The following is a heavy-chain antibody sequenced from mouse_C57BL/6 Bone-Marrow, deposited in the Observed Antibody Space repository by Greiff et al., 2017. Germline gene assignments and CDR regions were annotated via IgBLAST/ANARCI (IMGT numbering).Heavy chain of an antibody. J-gene: IGHJ3*01. V-gene: IGHV5-12*01. CDR2: ISNGGGST. D-gene: IGHD2-2*01. CDR1: GFTFSDYY. Sequence: EVKVEESGGGLVQPGGSLKLSCAASGFTFSDYYMYWVRQTPEKRLEWVAYISNGGGSTYYPDTVKGRFTISRDNAKNTLYLQMSRLKSEDTAMYYCARHEGYDSFAYWGQGTLVTVSA. CDR3: ARHEGYDSFAY.